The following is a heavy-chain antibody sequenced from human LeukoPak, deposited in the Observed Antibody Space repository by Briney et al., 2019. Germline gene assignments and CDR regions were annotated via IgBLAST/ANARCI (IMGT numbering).Heavy chain of an antibody. D-gene: IGHD2-15*01. CDR2: INQDGSEK. CDR3: AKIHQNRVVVGAKGAFDI. CDR1: GFTFSSYW. Sequence: GGSLRLSCAASGFTFSSYWMSWVRQAPGKGLEWVANINQDGSEKYYVDSVKGRFTISRDNAKNSLYLQMNSLRAEDTAIYYCAKIHQNRVVVGAKGAFDIWGQGTVVTVSS. J-gene: IGHJ3*02. V-gene: IGHV3-7*03.